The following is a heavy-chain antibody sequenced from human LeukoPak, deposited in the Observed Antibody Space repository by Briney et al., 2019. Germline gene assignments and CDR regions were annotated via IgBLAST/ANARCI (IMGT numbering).Heavy chain of an antibody. D-gene: IGHD1-14*01. J-gene: IGHJ4*02. CDR2: IIPIFGTA. CDR1: GGTFSRYD. CDR3: ALHPGSRPPFPSGDY. V-gene: IGHV1-69*05. Sequence: ASVKVSCKASGGTFSRYDISWVRQAPGQGLEWMGGIIPIFGTANYAQKFQGRVTITTDESTSTAYMELSSLRSEDTAVYYCALHPGSRPPFPSGDYWGQGTLVTVSS.